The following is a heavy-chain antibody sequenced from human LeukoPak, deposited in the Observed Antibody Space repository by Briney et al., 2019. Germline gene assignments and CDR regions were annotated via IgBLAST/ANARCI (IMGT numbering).Heavy chain of an antibody. D-gene: IGHD3-22*01. Sequence: GGSLRLSCAASGFTFSSYSMNWVRQAPGKGLEWVSSISSSSSYIYCADSVKGRFTISRDNAKNSLYLQMNSLRAEYTAVYYCTRVGYYDSSGYSDYWGQGTLVTVSS. CDR2: ISSSSSYI. J-gene: IGHJ4*02. CDR3: TRVGYYDSSGYSDY. CDR1: GFTFSSYS. V-gene: IGHV3-21*01.